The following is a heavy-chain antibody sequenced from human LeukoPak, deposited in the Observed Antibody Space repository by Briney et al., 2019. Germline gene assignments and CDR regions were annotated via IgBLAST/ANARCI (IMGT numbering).Heavy chain of an antibody. J-gene: IGHJ4*02. D-gene: IGHD2-2*01. V-gene: IGHV4-61*08. CDR2: IYYSGST. Sequence: SETPSLTCTVSGGSISSGDYYWSWIRQPPGKGLEWIGYIYYSGSTNYNPSLKSRVTISVDTSKNQFPLKLSSVAAAATAVYYCARDGFSFVVPAAMRGGGFDYWGQGTLVTVSS. CDR1: GGSISSGDYY. CDR3: ARDGFSFVVPAAMRGGGFDY.